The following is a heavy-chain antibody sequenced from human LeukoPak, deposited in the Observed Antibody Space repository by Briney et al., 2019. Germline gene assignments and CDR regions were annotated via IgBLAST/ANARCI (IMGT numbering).Heavy chain of an antibody. CDR2: IYTSGST. D-gene: IGHD2-2*01. Sequence: SETLSLTCTVSGGSISSYYWSWIRQPPGKGLEWIGYIYTSGSTNHNPSLKSRVTISVDTSKNQFSLKLSSVTAADTAVYYCARLSCSTSCFNNWFDPWGQGTLVTVSS. J-gene: IGHJ5*02. CDR3: ARLSCSTSCFNNWFDP. CDR1: GGSISSYY. V-gene: IGHV4-4*09.